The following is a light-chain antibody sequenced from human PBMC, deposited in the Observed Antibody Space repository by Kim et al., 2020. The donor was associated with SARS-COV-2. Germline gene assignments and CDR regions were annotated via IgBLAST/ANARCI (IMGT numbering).Light chain of an antibody. J-gene: IGLJ2*01. CDR2: RDS. CDR3: ATWDDTLNAVV. V-gene: IGLV1-47*01. Sequence: GQRVSISCSGSRSNIGDNYVYWYQHLPGAAPKLLIYRDSQRPSGVPDGFSGSKSGTSGSLAISGLRSQDEADYYCATWDDTLNAVVFGGGTKVTVL. CDR1: RSNIGDNY.